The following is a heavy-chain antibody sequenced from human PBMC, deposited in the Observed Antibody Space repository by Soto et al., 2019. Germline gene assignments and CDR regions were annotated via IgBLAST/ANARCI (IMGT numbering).Heavy chain of an antibody. D-gene: IGHD3-10*01. CDR3: AKDMMVRGINYFDY. CDR1: GFTFSSHA. CDR2: ISISGDST. V-gene: IGHV3-23*01. Sequence: GGSLRLSCAASGFTFSSHALTWVRQAPGKGLEWVSSISISGDSTYYADSVKGRFTISRDNSKSTVYLQMNSLRAEDTAVYYCAKDMMVRGINYFDYWGQGTLVTVSS. J-gene: IGHJ4*02.